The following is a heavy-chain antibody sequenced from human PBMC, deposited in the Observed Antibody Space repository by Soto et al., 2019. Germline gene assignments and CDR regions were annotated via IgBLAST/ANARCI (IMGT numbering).Heavy chain of an antibody. CDR3: ARGSTIVRGAPSWFDP. CDR1: GGTFSRYT. J-gene: IGHJ5*02. CDR2: IIPIAAIA. Sequence: GASVKVCCKASGGTFSRYTINWVRQAPGQGLEWMGRIIPIAAIANYTQKFQGRVTITVDKSSTTAYMELSSLRSDDTAVYYRARGSTIVRGAPSWFDPWGQGTLVTVSS. V-gene: IGHV1-69*02. D-gene: IGHD3-10*01.